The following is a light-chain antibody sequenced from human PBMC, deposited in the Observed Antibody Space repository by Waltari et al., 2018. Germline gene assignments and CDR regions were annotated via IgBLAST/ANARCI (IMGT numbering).Light chain of an antibody. V-gene: IGLV3-1*01. Sequence: SYDLTQSPSVSVSLGQAAPISCAGDKLTFNYVSWYRQRPGQSPELLIFQDIKRPSGVPERFSGSNSGHTATLTISGTQSLDEADYYCQAWDRRSVVFGGGTKLIVL. J-gene: IGLJ2*01. CDR2: QDI. CDR3: QAWDRRSVV. CDR1: KLTFNY.